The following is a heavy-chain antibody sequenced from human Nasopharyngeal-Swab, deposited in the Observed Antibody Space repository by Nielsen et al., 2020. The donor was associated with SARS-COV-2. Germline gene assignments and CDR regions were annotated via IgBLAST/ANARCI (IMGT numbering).Heavy chain of an antibody. CDR2: INIDGSST. J-gene: IGHJ6*02. Sequence: GGSLRLSCAASGFTFSTYWMHWVRQAPGKGLVWVSRINIDGSSTRHADSVKGRFTISRDNGKNTLYLQMNSLRAEDTAIYYCARGFYYGMDVWGQGTLVTVPS. V-gene: IGHV3-74*01. CDR1: GFTFSTYW. CDR3: ARGFYYGMDV.